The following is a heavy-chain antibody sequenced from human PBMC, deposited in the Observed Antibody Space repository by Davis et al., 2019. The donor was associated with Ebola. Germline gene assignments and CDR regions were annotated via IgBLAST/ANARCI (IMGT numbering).Heavy chain of an antibody. CDR3: ARVRDSSSQYYIDY. CDR1: GYTFPSYW. Sequence: GESLKISCKGSGYTFPSYWIGWVRQMPGKGLEWMGVIYPGDSDTRYSPSFQGQVTISADKSISTAFLELSSLKASDTAMYYCARVRDSSSQYYIDYWGQGTQVIVSS. V-gene: IGHV5-51*01. J-gene: IGHJ4*02. CDR2: IYPGDSDT. D-gene: IGHD2-2*01.